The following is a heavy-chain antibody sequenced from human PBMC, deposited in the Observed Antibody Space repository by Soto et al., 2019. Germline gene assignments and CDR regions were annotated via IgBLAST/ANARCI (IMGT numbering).Heavy chain of an antibody. CDR1: GDSISSSHYY. J-gene: IGHJ4*02. CDR3: GRHGAWAPLD. V-gene: IGHV4-39*01. CDR2: LKYGGNT. Sequence: PSETLALTCTVSGDSISSSHYYWAWRRQPPGKGLEWIISLKYGGNTFYNPSLNSRVTISVDTSKNQFSLKVSSVTAANTAVYFCGRHGAWAPLDWGQGTLVTVSS. D-gene: IGHD3-10*01.